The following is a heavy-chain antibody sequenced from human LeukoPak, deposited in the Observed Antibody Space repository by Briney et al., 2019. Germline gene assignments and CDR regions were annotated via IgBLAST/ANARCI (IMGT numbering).Heavy chain of an antibody. J-gene: IGHJ3*02. D-gene: IGHD3-10*01. Sequence: SETLSLTCTVSGGSITPYYWSWIRQPPGKGLEWIGNIYYSGSTNYNPSLRSRVTLSVDTSKNQFSLKLSSVTAADTAVYYCARQLYGSGSYFAFDIWGQGTMVTVSS. CDR2: IYYSGST. V-gene: IGHV4-59*01. CDR3: ARQLYGSGSYFAFDI. CDR1: GGSITPYY.